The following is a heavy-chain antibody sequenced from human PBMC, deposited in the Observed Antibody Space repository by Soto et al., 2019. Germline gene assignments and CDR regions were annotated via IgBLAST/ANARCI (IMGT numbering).Heavy chain of an antibody. CDR1: GFTFSSYA. CDR2: ISGSGGST. CDR3: AKELELTTVTTSTGGFDY. V-gene: IGHV3-23*01. Sequence: HPGGSLRLSCAASGFTFSSYAMSWVRQAPGKGLEWVSAISGSGGSTYYADSVKGRFTISRDNSKNTLYLQMNSLRAEDTAVYYCAKELELTTVTTSTGGFDYWGQGTLVTVSS. J-gene: IGHJ4*02. D-gene: IGHD4-17*01.